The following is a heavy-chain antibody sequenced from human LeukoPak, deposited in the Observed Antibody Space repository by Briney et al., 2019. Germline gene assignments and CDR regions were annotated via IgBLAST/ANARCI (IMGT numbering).Heavy chain of an antibody. CDR3: AKDRHYYDSSGYYYWNFDL. J-gene: IGHJ2*01. D-gene: IGHD3-22*01. CDR1: GFTFSSYA. V-gene: IGHV3-23*01. CDR2: ISGSGGST. Sequence: GGSLRLSCAASGFTFSSYAMSWVRQAPGKGLEWVSAISGSGGSTYYADSVKGGFTISRDNSKNTLYLQMNSLRAEDTAVYYCAKDRHYYDSSGYYYWNFDLWGRGTLVTVSS.